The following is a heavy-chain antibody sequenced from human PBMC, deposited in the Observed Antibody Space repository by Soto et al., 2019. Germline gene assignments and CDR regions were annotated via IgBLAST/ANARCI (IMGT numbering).Heavy chain of an antibody. V-gene: IGHV3-15*07. J-gene: IGHJ6*02. Sequence: GGSLRLSCAASGFTFSNAWMNWVRQAPGKGLEWVGRIKSKTDGGTTDYAAPVKGRFTISRDDSKNTLYLQMNSLKTEDTALYYCTTWGPDYYDSSGYYYVYYYYGMDVWGQGTTVTVSS. CDR3: TTWGPDYYDSSGYYYVYYYYGMDV. CDR1: GFTFSNAW. CDR2: IKSKTDGGTT. D-gene: IGHD3-22*01.